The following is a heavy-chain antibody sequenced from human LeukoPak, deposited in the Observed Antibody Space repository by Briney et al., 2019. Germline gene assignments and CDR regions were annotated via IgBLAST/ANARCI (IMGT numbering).Heavy chain of an antibody. CDR2: IWYGGSNK. CDR3: AKDRGSRSWWGDAFDI. Sequence: TGGSLRLSCAASGFTFSSYGMHWVRQAPGKGLEWVAVIWYGGSNKYYADSVKGRFTISRDNSKNTLYLQMNSLRAEDTAVYYCAKDRGSRSWWGDAFDIWGQGTMVTVSS. D-gene: IGHD6-13*01. CDR1: GFTFSSYG. V-gene: IGHV3-30*02. J-gene: IGHJ3*02.